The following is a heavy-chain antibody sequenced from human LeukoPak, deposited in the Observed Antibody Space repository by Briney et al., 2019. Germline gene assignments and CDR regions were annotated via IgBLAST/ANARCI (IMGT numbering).Heavy chain of an antibody. CDR3: ARKWAGGWYHY. D-gene: IGHD6-19*01. J-gene: IGHJ4*02. CDR1: GFTFSSYA. V-gene: IGHV3-23*01. CDR2: ISGSGGST. Sequence: GGSLRLSCAASGFTFSSYAMSWVRQAPGKGLEWVSAISGSGGSTYYADSVKGRFTISRDNSKNTLYLQMNSLRAEDTAVYYCARKWAGGWYHYWGQGTLVTVSS.